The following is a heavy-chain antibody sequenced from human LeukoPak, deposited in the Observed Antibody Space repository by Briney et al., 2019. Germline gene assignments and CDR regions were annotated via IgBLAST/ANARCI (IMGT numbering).Heavy chain of an antibody. J-gene: IGHJ4*02. CDR1: GYTFTGYG. V-gene: IGHV1-8*02. CDR2: MNPNSGNT. Sequence: ASVKVSCKASGYTFTGYGISWVRQAPGQGLEWMGWMNPNSGNTGYAQKFQGRVTMTRNTSISTAYMELSSLRSEDTAVYYCARGGYYGSGGGFDYWGQGTLVTVSS. D-gene: IGHD3-10*01. CDR3: ARGGYYGSGGGFDY.